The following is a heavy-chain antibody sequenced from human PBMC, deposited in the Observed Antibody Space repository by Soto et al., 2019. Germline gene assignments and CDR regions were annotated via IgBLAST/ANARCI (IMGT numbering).Heavy chain of an antibody. D-gene: IGHD5-12*01. CDR2: IIPILGTG. J-gene: IGHJ2*01. V-gene: IGHV1-69*12. Sequence: QVQLVQSGAEVKKPGSSVKVSCKASGGTFSNYPISWVRQAPGQGLEWMGGIIPILGTGNYAQKFQGRVTITADESTSTAYMELSSLRSEDTAVYYCARGNHRWLQLWYFDLWGRGTLVTVSS. CDR3: ARGNHRWLQLWYFDL. CDR1: GGTFSNYP.